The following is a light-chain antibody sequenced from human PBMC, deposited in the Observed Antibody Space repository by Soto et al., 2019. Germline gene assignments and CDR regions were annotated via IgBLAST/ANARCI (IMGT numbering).Light chain of an antibody. CDR3: QQYQAWPPT. Sequence: EIVMTQSPATLSVSPGERATLSCRASQSVSSNLAWYQQKPGQAPRLLIYGASTRATGIPARFSGSGSGTEFTLTISSLQSEDFEVYYCQQYQAWPPTFGQGTKVDIK. J-gene: IGKJ1*01. CDR1: QSVSSN. CDR2: GAS. V-gene: IGKV3-15*01.